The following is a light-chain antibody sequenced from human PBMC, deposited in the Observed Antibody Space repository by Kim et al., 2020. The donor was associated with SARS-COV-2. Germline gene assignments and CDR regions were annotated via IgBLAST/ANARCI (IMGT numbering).Light chain of an antibody. V-gene: IGLV3-1*01. J-gene: IGLJ1*01. Sequence: SYELTQPPSVSVSPVQTASITCSGDKLGDKYACWYQQKPGQSPVLVIYQDSKRPSGIPERFSGSNSGNTATLTISGTQAMDEADYYCQAWDSSTAFYVFGTGTKVTVL. CDR3: QAWDSSTAFYV. CDR2: QDS. CDR1: KLGDKY.